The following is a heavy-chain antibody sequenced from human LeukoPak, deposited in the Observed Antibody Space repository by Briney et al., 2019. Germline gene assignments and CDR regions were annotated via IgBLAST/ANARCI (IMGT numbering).Heavy chain of an antibody. V-gene: IGHV3-11*06. D-gene: IGHD3-22*01. J-gene: IGHJ4*02. Sequence: GGSLRLSCAASGFTFSDYYMSWIRQAPGKGLEWVSYITSSSYTNYADSVKGRFTISRDNAKNSLYLQMNSLRPEDTAVYYCARDASGYYPDYWGQGTLVTVSS. CDR1: GFTFSDYY. CDR3: ARDASGYYPDY. CDR2: ITSSSYT.